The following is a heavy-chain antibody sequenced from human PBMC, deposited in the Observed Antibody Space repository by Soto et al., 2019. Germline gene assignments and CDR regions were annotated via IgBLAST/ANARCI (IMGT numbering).Heavy chain of an antibody. CDR1: GFTFSTYA. J-gene: IGHJ4*02. D-gene: IGHD3-10*01. CDR2: ISGSGGST. V-gene: IGHV3-23*01. Sequence: EVQLLESGGGLVQPGGSLRLSCAASGFTFSTYAMAWVRQAPGKGLEWVSGISGSGGSTNHAESVKGRFIISRDNSKTIVYLQMNSLSPEDTAAYYCACLAWFGDPVPPFDCWGQGTVVTVSS. CDR3: ACLAWFGDPVPPFDC.